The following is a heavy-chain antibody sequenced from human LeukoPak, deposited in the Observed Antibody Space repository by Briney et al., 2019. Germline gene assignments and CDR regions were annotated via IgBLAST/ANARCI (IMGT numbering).Heavy chain of an antibody. D-gene: IGHD3-10*01. CDR3: ARSYNNAPRRFDL. CDR2: IYYSGST. J-gene: IGHJ2*01. V-gene: IGHV4-61*01. Sequence: PSETLSLTCTVSGGSISSSSYYWSWIRQPPGKGLEWIGYIYYSGSTNYNPSLKSRVTISVDTSKNQFSLKLSSVTAADTAVYYCARSYNNAPRRFDLWGRGTLVTVSS. CDR1: GGSISSSSYY.